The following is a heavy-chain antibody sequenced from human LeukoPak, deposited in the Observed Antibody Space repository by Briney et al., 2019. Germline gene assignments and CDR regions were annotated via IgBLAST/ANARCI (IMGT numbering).Heavy chain of an antibody. CDR3: ARQSPAAAGQGLDY. CDR1: GGSISSGGYY. J-gene: IGHJ4*02. V-gene: IGHV4-61*08. CDR2: TYYSGVT. D-gene: IGHD6-25*01. Sequence: PSETLSLTCTVSGGSISSGGYYWSWIRQPPGTGLEWIGYTYYSGVTNYNPSLKSRVTISVDTSRNQFSLILTSVTATDTAVYYCARQSPAAAGQGLDYWGPGALVTVSS.